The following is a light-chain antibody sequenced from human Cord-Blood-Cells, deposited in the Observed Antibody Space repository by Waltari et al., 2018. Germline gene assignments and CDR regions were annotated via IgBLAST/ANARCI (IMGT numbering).Light chain of an antibody. CDR1: QSVSSY. J-gene: IGKJ5*01. CDR2: DAS. Sequence: EIVLTKSPATLSLSPGQIATLACRASQSVSSYLAWYQQKPGQAPRLLIYDASNRATGIPARFSGSGSGTDFTLTISSLEPEDFAVYYCQQRSNWPITFGQGTRLEIK. V-gene: IGKV3-11*01. CDR3: QQRSNWPIT.